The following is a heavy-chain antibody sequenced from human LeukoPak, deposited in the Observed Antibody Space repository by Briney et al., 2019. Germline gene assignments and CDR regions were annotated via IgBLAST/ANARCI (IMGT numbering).Heavy chain of an antibody. J-gene: IGHJ4*02. CDR2: ISYDGSNK. CDR1: GFTFSSYG. CDR3: AKDGATAMAFDY. Sequence: PGRSLRLSCAASGFTFSSYGMHWVRQAPGKGLEWVAVISYDGSNKYYAGSVKGRFTISRDNSKNTLYLQMNSLRAEDTAVYYCAKDGATAMAFDYWGQGTLVTVSS. D-gene: IGHD5-18*01. V-gene: IGHV3-30*18.